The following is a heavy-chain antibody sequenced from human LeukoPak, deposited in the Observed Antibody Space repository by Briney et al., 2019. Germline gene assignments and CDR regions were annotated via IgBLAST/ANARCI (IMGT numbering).Heavy chain of an antibody. Sequence: GASVKVSCKASGYTFISHAIHWVRQAPGQRPEWMGWINAGSGDTKCSQNLEGRVTITRDTSASTAYMELSSLKSEDTAVYYCARTARIAATVGDYFDYWGQGTLVTVSS. D-gene: IGHD6-13*01. J-gene: IGHJ4*02. CDR2: INAGSGDT. CDR3: ARTARIAATVGDYFDY. CDR1: GYTFISHA. V-gene: IGHV1-3*01.